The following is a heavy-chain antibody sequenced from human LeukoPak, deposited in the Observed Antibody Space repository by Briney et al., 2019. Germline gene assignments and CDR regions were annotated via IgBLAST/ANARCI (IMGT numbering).Heavy chain of an antibody. Sequence: GGSLRLSCAASGFAFSSYAMTWVRQAPGKGLEWVSTISGSASSTYYADSVKGRFTISRDNSKNTLYLQMNSLRAEDTAVYYCAKGHGSRGSDYFDYWGQGTLVTVSS. CDR2: ISGSASST. V-gene: IGHV3-23*01. CDR3: AKGHGSRGSDYFDY. D-gene: IGHD6-19*01. J-gene: IGHJ4*02. CDR1: GFAFSSYA.